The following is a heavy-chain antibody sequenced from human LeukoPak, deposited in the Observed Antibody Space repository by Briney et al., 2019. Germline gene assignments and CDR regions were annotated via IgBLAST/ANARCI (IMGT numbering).Heavy chain of an antibody. Sequence: ASVKVSCKASGYTFTSYYMHWVRQAPGQGLEWMGIINTSGGSTTYAQKFQGRVSMTRDTSTSTVYMELSSLRSEDTAVYYCAREGGIAARPMDYWGQGTLVTVSS. CDR1: GYTFTSYY. J-gene: IGHJ4*02. D-gene: IGHD6-6*01. V-gene: IGHV1-46*01. CDR3: AREGGIAARPMDY. CDR2: INTSGGST.